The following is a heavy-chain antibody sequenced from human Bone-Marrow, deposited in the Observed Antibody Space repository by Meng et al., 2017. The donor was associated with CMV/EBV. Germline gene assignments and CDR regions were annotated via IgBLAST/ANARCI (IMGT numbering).Heavy chain of an antibody. J-gene: IGHJ5*02. V-gene: IGHV4-59*12. CDR2: IYYSGST. CDR1: GGSISSYY. Sequence: GSLRLSCTVSGGSISSYYWSWIRQPPGKGLEWIGYIYYSGSTNYNPSLKSRVTISVDTSKNQFSLMLSSVTAADTAVYYCAREYSSSCRFDPWGQGTLVTVSS. CDR3: AREYSSSCRFDP. D-gene: IGHD6-6*01.